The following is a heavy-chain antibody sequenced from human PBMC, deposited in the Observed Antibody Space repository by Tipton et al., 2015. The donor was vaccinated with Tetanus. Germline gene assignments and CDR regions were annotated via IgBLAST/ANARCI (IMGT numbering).Heavy chain of an antibody. D-gene: IGHD6-6*01. CDR3: AKGEPPWQLANAEYFQH. V-gene: IGHV3-30*18. J-gene: IGHJ1*01. CDR1: GFTFSSYG. Sequence: SLRLSCAASGFTFSSYGMHWVRQAPGKGLEWVAVISYDGSNKYYADSVKGRFTISRDNSKNTLYLQMNSLRAEDTAVYYCAKGEPPWQLANAEYFQHWGQGTLVTVSS. CDR2: ISYDGSNK.